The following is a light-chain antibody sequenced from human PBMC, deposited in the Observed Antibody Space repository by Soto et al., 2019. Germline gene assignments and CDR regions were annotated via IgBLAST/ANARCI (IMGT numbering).Light chain of an antibody. J-gene: IGKJ1*01. Sequence: EIVMTQSPATLSVSPGERATLSCRASQSVSSNLAWYQQKPGQAPRLLIYGASTRATGIPARFSGSGSGTEFTHTVSSLQSEDFAVYYGQQYNNWPWTFGQGTKVEIK. CDR3: QQYNNWPWT. CDR1: QSVSSN. CDR2: GAS. V-gene: IGKV3-15*01.